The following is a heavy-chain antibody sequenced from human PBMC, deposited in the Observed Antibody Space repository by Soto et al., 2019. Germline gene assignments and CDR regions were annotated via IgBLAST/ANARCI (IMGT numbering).Heavy chain of an antibody. J-gene: IGHJ6*02. CDR1: GGTFSSYT. Sequence: ASVKVSCKASGGTFSSYTISLVRQAPGQGLEWMGRIIPILGIANYAQKFQGRVTITADKSTSTAYMELSSLRSEDTAVYYCARATTVDYYYYYYGMDVWGQGTTVTVSS. CDR3: ARATTVDYYYYYYGMDV. D-gene: IGHD4-17*01. V-gene: IGHV1-69*02. CDR2: IIPILGIA.